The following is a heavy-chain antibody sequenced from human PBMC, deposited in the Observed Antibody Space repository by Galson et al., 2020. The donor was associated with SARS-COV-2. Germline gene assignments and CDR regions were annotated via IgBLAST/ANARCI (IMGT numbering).Heavy chain of an antibody. CDR2: ISTSGTT. CDR1: GGSISRYY. V-gene: IGHV4-4*07. D-gene: IGHD3-10*01. J-gene: IGHJ6*02. Sequence: SETLSLTCTVSGGSISRYYWSWIRQPAGKGLEWIGRISTSGTTNYNPSLKSRVTMSVDTSKNQFSRKLSSVTAADTAVYYCASYGSGSYGYYYYGMDVWGQGTTVTVSS. CDR3: ASYGSGSYGYYYYGMDV.